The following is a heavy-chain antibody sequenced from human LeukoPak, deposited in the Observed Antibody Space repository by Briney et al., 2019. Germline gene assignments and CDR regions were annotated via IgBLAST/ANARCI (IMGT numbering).Heavy chain of an antibody. V-gene: IGHV3-21*01. CDR1: GFTFSTYS. CDR2: ISSSSSYI. CDR3: ARVEYSSGWYGDY. D-gene: IGHD6-19*01. Sequence: GGSLRLSCAAPGFTFSTYSMHWVRQAPGKGLEWVSSISSSSSYIYYADSVKGRFTISRDNAKNSLYLQMHSLRAEDTAVYYCARVEYSSGWYGDYWGQGTLVTVSS. J-gene: IGHJ4*02.